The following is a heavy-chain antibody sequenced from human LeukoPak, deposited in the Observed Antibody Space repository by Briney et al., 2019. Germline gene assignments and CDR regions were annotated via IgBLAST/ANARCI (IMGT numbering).Heavy chain of an antibody. CDR2: IYYSGST. D-gene: IGHD3-22*01. V-gene: IGHV4-34*01. J-gene: IGHJ4*02. CDR1: GGSFSGYY. Sequence: PSETLSLTCAVYGGSFSGYYWGWIRQPPGKGLEWIGSIYYSGSTYYNPSLKSRVTISVDTSKNQFSLKLSSVTAADTAVYYCARYFNSAYYYDSSGYLYFDYWGQGTLVTVSS. CDR3: ARYFNSAYYYDSSGYLYFDY.